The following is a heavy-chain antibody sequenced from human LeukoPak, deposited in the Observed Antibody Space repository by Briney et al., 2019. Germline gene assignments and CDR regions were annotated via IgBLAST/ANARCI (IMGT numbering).Heavy chain of an antibody. J-gene: IGHJ6*02. Sequence: SETLSLTCAVSGGSISNYYWTWIRQPPGTGLEWIGYVYNSGSTNYNPPLKSRVTISVDTSKNQFSLELSSVTAADTAVYYCARTRRGDILTGYNLEWNVWGQGTTVTVSS. CDR1: GGSISNYY. CDR3: ARTRRGDILTGYNLEWNV. D-gene: IGHD3-9*01. CDR2: VYNSGST. V-gene: IGHV4-59*01.